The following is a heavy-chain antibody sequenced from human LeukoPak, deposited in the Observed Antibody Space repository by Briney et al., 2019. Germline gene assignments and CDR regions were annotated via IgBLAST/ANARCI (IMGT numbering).Heavy chain of an antibody. CDR1: GGSISSSSYY. V-gene: IGHV4-39*01. CDR2: IYYSGSA. CDR3: ARAHGYYYYYMDV. Sequence: SETLSLTCTVSGGSISSSSYYWGWIRQPPGKGLEWIGSIYYSGSAYYNPSLKSRVTISVDTSKNQFSLKLSSVTAADTAVYYCARAHGYYYYYMDVWGKGTTVTVSS. J-gene: IGHJ6*03.